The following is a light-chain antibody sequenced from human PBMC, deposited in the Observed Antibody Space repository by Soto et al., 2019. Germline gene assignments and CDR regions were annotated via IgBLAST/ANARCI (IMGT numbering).Light chain of an antibody. J-gene: IGLJ2*01. CDR3: ASYTSSSTSVI. Sequence: QSVLTQPASVSGSPRQSITISCTGTSSDVGGYKYVSWYQQHPDKAPKLIIFEVSNRPSGISSRFSGSKSGNTASLTISGLQAEDEADYYCASYTSSSTSVIFGRGTKLTVL. CDR1: SSDVGGYKY. V-gene: IGLV2-14*01. CDR2: EVS.